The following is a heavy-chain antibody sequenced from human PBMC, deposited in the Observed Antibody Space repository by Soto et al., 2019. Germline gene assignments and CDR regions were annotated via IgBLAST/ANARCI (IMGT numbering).Heavy chain of an antibody. CDR1: GGSISSGDYY. V-gene: IGHV4-30-4*01. CDR3: ARYRITIFGVSIYGMDV. CDR2: IYYSGST. D-gene: IGHD3-3*01. J-gene: IGHJ6*02. Sequence: QVQLQESGPGLVKPSQTLSLTCTVSGGSISSGDYYWSWIRQPPGKGLEWIGYIYYSGSTYYNPSLKSRVTISVDTSKNQFSLKLSSVTAADTAVYYCARYRITIFGVSIYGMDVWGQGTTVTVSS.